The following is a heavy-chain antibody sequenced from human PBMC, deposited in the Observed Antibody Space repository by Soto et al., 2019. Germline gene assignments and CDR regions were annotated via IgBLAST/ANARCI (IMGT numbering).Heavy chain of an antibody. CDR2: ISEYRANT. Sequence: EVQVLESGGGLVQPGGSLRLSCAASGFMSWVRQAPGKGLEWVSAISEYRANTYYVDSVKGRFTISRDNAKNTLYLQMNSLRAEDTAVYYCAKGFSGHYYDFRGQGTLVTVSS. CDR1: GF. D-gene: IGHD3-22*01. V-gene: IGHV3-23*01. CDR3: AKGFSGHYYDF. J-gene: IGHJ4*02.